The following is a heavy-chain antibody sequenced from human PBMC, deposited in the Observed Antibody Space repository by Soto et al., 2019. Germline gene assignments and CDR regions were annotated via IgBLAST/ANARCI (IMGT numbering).Heavy chain of an antibody. J-gene: IGHJ6*02. CDR2: ISYDGSNK. V-gene: IGHV3-30-3*01. CDR1: GFTFSSYA. Sequence: GGSLRLSCAASGFTFSSYAMHWVRQAPGKGLEWVAVISYDGSNKYYADPVKGRFTISRDNSKNTLYLQMNSLRAEDTAVYYCAREGANPFDYYYYGMDVWGQGTTVTVSS. CDR3: AREGANPFDYYYYGMDV. D-gene: IGHD1-26*01.